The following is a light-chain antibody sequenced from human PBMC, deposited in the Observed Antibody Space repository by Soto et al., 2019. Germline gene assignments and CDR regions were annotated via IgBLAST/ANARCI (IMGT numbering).Light chain of an antibody. Sequence: QSALTQPASVSGSPGQSITISCTGTSSDVGGYSYVSWYQHYPGKAPKLMIYEVTYRPSGVSNRFSGSKSGNTASLTISGLQADDEADYYCSSYTDYSTVVFGGGTKLTVL. V-gene: IGLV2-14*01. CDR2: EVT. J-gene: IGLJ2*01. CDR3: SSYTDYSTVV. CDR1: SSDVGGYSY.